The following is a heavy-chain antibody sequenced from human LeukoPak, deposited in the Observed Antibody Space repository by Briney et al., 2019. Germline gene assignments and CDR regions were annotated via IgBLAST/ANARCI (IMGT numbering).Heavy chain of an antibody. V-gene: IGHV4-39*01. Sequence: PSETLSLTCTVSYGSISDISYYWGWIRQPPGKGLEWIGSIYYSGRTYYNSSLKSRVTISVDTSKNQFSLKVTSVTAADTAVYYCARTLRRGYSSSSPSFDYWGQGTLVTVSS. CDR2: IYYSGRT. J-gene: IGHJ4*02. CDR3: ARTLRRGYSSSSPSFDY. CDR1: YGSISDISYY. D-gene: IGHD6-6*01.